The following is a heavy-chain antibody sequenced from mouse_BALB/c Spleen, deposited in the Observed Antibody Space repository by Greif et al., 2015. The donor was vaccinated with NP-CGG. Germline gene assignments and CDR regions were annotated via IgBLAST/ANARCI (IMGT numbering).Heavy chain of an antibody. D-gene: IGHD2-10*02. CDR1: GFAFSSYD. CDR3: ARRYGSFAY. V-gene: IGHV5-12-1*01. CDR2: ISSGGGST. Sequence: EVQLQQSGGGLVKPGGSLKLSCAASGFAFSSYDMSWVRQTPEKRLEWVAYISSGGGSTYYPDTVKGRFTISRDNAKNTLYLQMSCLKSEDTAMYYCARRYGSFAYWGQGTLVTVSA. J-gene: IGHJ3*01.